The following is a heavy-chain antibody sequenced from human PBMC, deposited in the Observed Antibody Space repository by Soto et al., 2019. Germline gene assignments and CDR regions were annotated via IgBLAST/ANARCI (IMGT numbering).Heavy chain of an antibody. V-gene: IGHV2-26*03. Sequence: QVTLKESGPVLVKPTETLTLTCAISGFSLSTPLMGVAWIRQPPGKTLEWLAQIFSNGHTSYTTSLKSRLTISKGTSNSQVVLTMTNMDTVDTATYYCARVWDIEATGSYWFDPWGQGAPVTVSS. CDR3: ARVWDIEATGSYWFDP. J-gene: IGHJ5*02. D-gene: IGHD5-12*01. CDR1: GFSLSTPLMG. CDR2: IFSNGHT.